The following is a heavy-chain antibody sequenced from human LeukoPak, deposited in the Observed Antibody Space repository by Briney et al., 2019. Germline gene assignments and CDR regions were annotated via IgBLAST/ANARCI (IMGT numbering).Heavy chain of an antibody. CDR2: IYTSGST. Sequence: SETLSLTCTVSGGSISSGNYYWSWIRQPAGKGLEWIGRIYTSGSTNYNPSLKSRVTISVDTSKNQFPLKLSSVTAADTAVYYCARGLRGQRVRLIKGFNWFDPWGQGTLVTVSS. J-gene: IGHJ5*02. CDR1: GGSISSGNYY. CDR3: ARGLRGQRVRLIKGFNWFDP. D-gene: IGHD6-6*01. V-gene: IGHV4-61*02.